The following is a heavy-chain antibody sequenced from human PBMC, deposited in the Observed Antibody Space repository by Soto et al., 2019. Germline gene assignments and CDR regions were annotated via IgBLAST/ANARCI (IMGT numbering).Heavy chain of an antibody. CDR2: TYYRSKWYN. Sequence: SQTLSLTCAISGDSVSSNSAAWNWIRQSPSRALEWLGRTYYRSKWYNDYAVSVKSRITINPDTSKNQFSLQLNSVTPEYTAVYYCARDLRGPYNWNLDGMDVWGQGTTVTVSS. CDR3: ARDLRGPYNWNLDGMDV. V-gene: IGHV6-1*01. D-gene: IGHD1-7*01. J-gene: IGHJ6*02. CDR1: GDSVSSNSAA.